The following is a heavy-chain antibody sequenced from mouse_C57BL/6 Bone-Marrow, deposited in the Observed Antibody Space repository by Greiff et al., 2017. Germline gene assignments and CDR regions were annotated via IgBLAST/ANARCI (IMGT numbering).Heavy chain of an antibody. Sequence: VKLQESGAELARPGASVKLSCKASGYTFTSYGISWVKQRTGQGLEWIGEIYPRSGNTYYNEKFKGKATLTADKSSRTGYMELRSLTSEDSAVYFCARPLYSNYYYAMDYWGQGTSVTVSS. CDR3: ARPLYSNYYYAMDY. D-gene: IGHD2-5*01. J-gene: IGHJ4*01. CDR2: IYPRSGNT. CDR1: GYTFTSYG. V-gene: IGHV1-81*01.